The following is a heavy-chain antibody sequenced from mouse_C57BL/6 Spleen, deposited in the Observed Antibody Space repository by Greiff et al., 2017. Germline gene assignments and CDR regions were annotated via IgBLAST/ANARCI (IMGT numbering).Heavy chain of an antibody. CDR2: ICPRSGNT. J-gene: IGHJ3*01. D-gene: IGHD2-12*01. CDR3: ARLDDLDCEAGFAC. V-gene: IGHV1-81*01. Sequence: QVQLQQSGAELARPGASVKLSCKASGYTFTSYGISWVKQRTGQGLEWIGEICPRSGNTYYNEKFKGKATLTADTSSSTAYMELRSLTSEDSAVYFCARLDDLDCEAGFACWGQGTLVTVSA. CDR1: GYTFTSYG.